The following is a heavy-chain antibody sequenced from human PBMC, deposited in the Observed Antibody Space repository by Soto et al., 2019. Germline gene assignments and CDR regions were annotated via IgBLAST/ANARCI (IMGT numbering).Heavy chain of an antibody. V-gene: IGHV4-31*03. CDR1: GGANTSSSYY. CDR2: ISYSGST. Sequence: SEALSLTCTVSGGANTSSSYYWAWIRQPPGKGLESIGYISYSGSTYYTPSLKSRFTISVDPSKNQFSLKLSSVTAAFTAVYYCPRSVFPSGRGTLVT. J-gene: IGHJ5*02. CDR3: PRSVFP.